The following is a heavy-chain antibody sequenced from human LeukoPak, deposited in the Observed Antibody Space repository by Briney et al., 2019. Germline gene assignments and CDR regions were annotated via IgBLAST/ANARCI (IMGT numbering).Heavy chain of an antibody. Sequence: GGSLRLSCAASGFTFSNAWMSWVRQAPGKGLEWVGRIKSKTDGKTTDYGAPVKGRFTISRDDSKNTLYLQMNSLKTEDTAVYYCTTDYLGRDWGQGSLVTVSS. D-gene: IGHD2/OR15-2a*01. CDR1: GFTFSNAW. CDR2: IKSKTDGKTT. J-gene: IGHJ4*02. CDR3: TTDYLGRD. V-gene: IGHV3-15*01.